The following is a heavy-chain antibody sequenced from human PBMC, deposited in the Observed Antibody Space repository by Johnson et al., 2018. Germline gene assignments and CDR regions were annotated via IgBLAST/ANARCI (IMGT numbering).Heavy chain of an antibody. Sequence: QVQLVQSGGGVVQPGRSLRLSCAASRLTFTPGKGLEWVVNISYDGSYKYYADSVKGRFTISRDNSKNTLYLQMNSLRAEDTAVYYCAKDRASLACMDVWGQGTTVTVSS. CDR2: ISYDGSYK. CDR3: AKDRASLACMDV. V-gene: IGHV3-30*18. CDR1: RLTF. J-gene: IGHJ6*02.